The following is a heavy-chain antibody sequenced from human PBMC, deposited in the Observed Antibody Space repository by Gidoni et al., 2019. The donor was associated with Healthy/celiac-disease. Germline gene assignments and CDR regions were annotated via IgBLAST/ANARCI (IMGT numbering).Heavy chain of an antibody. Sequence: QVQLQQRGPGLLTPSETLSLTFPVYGGSFSGYYWSWIRPPPGKGLEWIGEINHMGSTNYNPSLKSRVTISVDTYKNQFSLKLSSVTAADTAVYYCARGLYGGSWGQGTMVTVSS. CDR2: INHMGST. V-gene: IGHV4-34*01. J-gene: IGHJ3*01. CDR3: ARGLYGGS. D-gene: IGHD4-17*01. CDR1: GGSFSGYY.